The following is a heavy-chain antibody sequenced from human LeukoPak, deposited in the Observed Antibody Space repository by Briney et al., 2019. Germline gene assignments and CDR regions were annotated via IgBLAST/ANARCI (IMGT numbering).Heavy chain of an antibody. Sequence: ASVKVSCKASGYTFTSYGISWVRQAPGQGLGWMGWISAYNGNTNYAQKLQGRVTMTTDTSTSTAYMELRSLRSDDTAVYYCARDRWITIFGVVDNWFDPWGQGTLVTVSS. D-gene: IGHD3-3*01. CDR2: ISAYNGNT. J-gene: IGHJ5*02. CDR3: ARDRWITIFGVVDNWFDP. CDR1: GYTFTSYG. V-gene: IGHV1-18*01.